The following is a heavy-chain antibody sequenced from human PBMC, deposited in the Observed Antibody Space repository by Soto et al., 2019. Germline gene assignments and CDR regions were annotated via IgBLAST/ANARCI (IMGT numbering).Heavy chain of an antibody. V-gene: IGHV1-69*06. CDR2: IIPIFGTA. D-gene: IGHD3-9*01. CDR3: ARIGHNYDILTGYSY. Sequence: QVQLVQSGAEVKKPGSSVKVSCKASGGTFSSYAISWVRQAPGQALEWMGGIIPIFGTANYAQKFQGRVTITADKSTSTAYMELSSLRSEDTAVYYCARIGHNYDILTGYSYWGQGTLVTVSS. J-gene: IGHJ4*02. CDR1: GGTFSSYA.